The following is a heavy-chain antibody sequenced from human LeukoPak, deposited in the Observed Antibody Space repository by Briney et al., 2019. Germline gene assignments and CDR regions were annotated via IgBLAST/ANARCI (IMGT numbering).Heavy chain of an antibody. D-gene: IGHD3-10*01. CDR2: ISSTSTNV. V-gene: IGHV3-48*01. J-gene: IGHJ4*02. Sequence: GGSLRLSCAASGFSFSDFNMNWVRQAPGKGLEWISYISSTSTNVYYADSVKGRFTISRDNAKNSLYLQMSSLRAEDTAIYYCARGTYASGNSYWGQGTLVTVSS. CDR1: GFSFSDFN. CDR3: ARGTYASGNSY.